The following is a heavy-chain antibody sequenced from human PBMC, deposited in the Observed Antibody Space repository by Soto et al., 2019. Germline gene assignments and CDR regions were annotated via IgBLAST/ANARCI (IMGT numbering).Heavy chain of an antibody. D-gene: IGHD3-3*01. CDR2: INPNSGGT. CDR1: GYTFTGYY. J-gene: IGHJ4*02. Sequence: ASVKVSCKASGYTFTGYYMHWVRQAPGQGLEWMGWINPNSGGTNYAQKFQGRVTMTRDTSISTAYMELSRLRSDATAVYYCASYDFWSGYYNFDCWGQGTLVTV. V-gene: IGHV1-2*02. CDR3: ASYDFWSGYYNFDC.